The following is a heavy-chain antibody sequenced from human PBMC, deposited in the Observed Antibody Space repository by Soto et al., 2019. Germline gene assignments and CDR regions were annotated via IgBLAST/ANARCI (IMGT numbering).Heavy chain of an antibody. D-gene: IGHD4-17*01. CDR2: IKEDGSDK. J-gene: IGHJ4*02. V-gene: IGHV3-7*01. CDR1: GFTFSNSW. Sequence: GGSLRLSCAASGFTFSNSWMSWVRQAPGKGLEWVATIKEDGSDKYYVDSVRGRFSISRDNAKNSLYLQMSSLRDDDTAVYYCATPPRATKVYWGQGTLVTVSS. CDR3: ATPPRATKVY.